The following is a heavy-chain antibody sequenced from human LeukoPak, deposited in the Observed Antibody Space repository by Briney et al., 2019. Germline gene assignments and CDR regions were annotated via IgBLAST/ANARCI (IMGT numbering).Heavy chain of an antibody. V-gene: IGHV3-9*03. CDR3: AKMSGYTSGWIDY. J-gene: IGHJ4*02. CDR2: ITWNSGRI. CDR1: GFAFNDFV. D-gene: IGHD6-19*01. Sequence: PGRSLRLSCAASGFAFNDFVMHWVRQAPGKGLEWVSGITWNSGRIAYADSVKGRFTISRDNAKNSLYLQMNSLRAEDMAFYYCAKMSGYTSGWIDYWGQGALVSVSS.